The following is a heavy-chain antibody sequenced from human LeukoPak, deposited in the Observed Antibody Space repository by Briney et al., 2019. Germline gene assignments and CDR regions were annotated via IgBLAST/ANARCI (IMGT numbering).Heavy chain of an antibody. Sequence: ASVKVSCKASGYTFTNYPMNWVRQAPGQGLEWMGWINTNTGNPTYAQGFTERFVFSWDTSVTTAYLQINSLKPEDTAVYFCARDTYCTGGRCYSRVGYWGQGTVVTVPS. CDR2: INTNTGNP. CDR3: ARDTYCTGGRCYSRVGY. CDR1: GYTFTNYP. D-gene: IGHD2-15*01. J-gene: IGHJ4*02. V-gene: IGHV7-4-1*02.